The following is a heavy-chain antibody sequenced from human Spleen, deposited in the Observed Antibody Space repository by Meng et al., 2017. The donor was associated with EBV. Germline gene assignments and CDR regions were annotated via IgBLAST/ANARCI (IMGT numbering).Heavy chain of an antibody. CDR3: ARESPDRSTDP. J-gene: IGHJ5*02. CDR1: GDTFGYYT. CDR2: IIPIYGTT. V-gene: IGHV1-69*01. Sequence: QVQLVQVGAEVKKPGSSVKVSCKVSGDTFGYYTISWVRQAPGQGPEWMGGIIPIYGTTSYAQKFQGRVMISADESTTTAYMEMRSLTLDDTAVYYCARESPDRSTDPWGQGTLVTVSS.